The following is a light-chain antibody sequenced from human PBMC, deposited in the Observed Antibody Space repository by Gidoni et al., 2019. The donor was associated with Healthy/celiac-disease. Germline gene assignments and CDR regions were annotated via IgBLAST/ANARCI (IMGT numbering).Light chain of an antibody. Sequence: QSALTQPASVSGTPGPSITISCTGTSSDVGSYDLVSWYQQHPCKAPKLMIYEVSKRPSGVSNRFSGSKSGNTASLTISGLQAEDEADYYCCSYAGSSSNVVFGGGTKLTVL. V-gene: IGLV2-23*02. CDR3: CSYAGSSSNVV. J-gene: IGLJ2*01. CDR1: SSDVGSYDL. CDR2: EVS.